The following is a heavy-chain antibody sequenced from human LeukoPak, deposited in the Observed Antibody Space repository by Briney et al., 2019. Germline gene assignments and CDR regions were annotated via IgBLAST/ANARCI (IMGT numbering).Heavy chain of an antibody. CDR1: GFTFSNYW. V-gene: IGHV4-34*01. CDR3: ARRGPRTYYYGSGSRNFDY. Sequence: GSLRLSCAASGFTFSNYWMNWVRQPPGKGLEWIGEINHSGSTNYNPSLKSRVTISVDTSKNQFSLKLSSVTAADTAVYYCARRGPRTYYYGSGSRNFDYWGQGTLVTVSS. CDR2: INHSGST. D-gene: IGHD3-10*01. J-gene: IGHJ4*02.